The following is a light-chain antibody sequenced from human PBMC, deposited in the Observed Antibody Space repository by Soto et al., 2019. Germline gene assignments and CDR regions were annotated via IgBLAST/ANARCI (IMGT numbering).Light chain of an antibody. V-gene: IGKV3-11*01. Sequence: EIGLTQSPATLSLSPGERATLSCRASQSVSRYLAWYQQKPGQAPRLVIHDTSTRATGVPDTFSGSGSGIEFTLTISSLEPEDFAMYYCQQRFSWPPTFGGGTHVEIK. CDR2: DTS. CDR3: QQRFSWPPT. J-gene: IGKJ4*01. CDR1: QSVSRY.